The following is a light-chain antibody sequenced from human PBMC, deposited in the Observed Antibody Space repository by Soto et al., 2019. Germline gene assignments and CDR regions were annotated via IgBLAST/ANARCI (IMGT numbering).Light chain of an antibody. CDR1: QSVSSTY. J-gene: IGKJ1*01. CDR3: QHYGSSPPWT. V-gene: IGKV3-20*01. Sequence: DIVLTQSPGTLSLSPGERATLSCRASQSVSSTYLAWYQQKPGQAPRLLIFAASNRATGIPDRFSGSGSGTDFILTISSLEPEDFALYYCQHYGSSPPWTFGQGTKVEVK. CDR2: AAS.